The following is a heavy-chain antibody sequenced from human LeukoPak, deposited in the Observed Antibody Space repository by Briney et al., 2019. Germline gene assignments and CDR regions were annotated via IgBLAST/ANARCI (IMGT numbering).Heavy chain of an antibody. CDR3: ARDSSSWGSLNYFDP. D-gene: IGHD6-13*01. J-gene: IGHJ5*02. CDR2: INPNSGGT. V-gene: IGHV1-2*02. Sequence: ASVKVSCKASGYTFTGYYMHWVRQAPGQGLEWMGWINPNSGGTSYAQKFQGRVTMTRDTSITTAYMELSRLTSDDTAVYYCARDSSSWGSLNYFDPWGQGTLVTVSS. CDR1: GYTFTGYY.